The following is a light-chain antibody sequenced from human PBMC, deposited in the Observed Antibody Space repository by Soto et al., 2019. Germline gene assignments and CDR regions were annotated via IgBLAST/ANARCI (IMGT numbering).Light chain of an antibody. CDR1: SSNIGRYY. Sequence: QSVLTQPPSASGTPGQRVTISCSGSSSNIGRYYVYWYQQLPGTAPKLLIYSNNQRPSGVPDRFSGSKSGTSASLAISGLRSEDEADYHCTAWDDGLSGPVFGGGTKLTVL. J-gene: IGLJ3*02. V-gene: IGLV1-47*02. CDR2: SNN. CDR3: TAWDDGLSGPV.